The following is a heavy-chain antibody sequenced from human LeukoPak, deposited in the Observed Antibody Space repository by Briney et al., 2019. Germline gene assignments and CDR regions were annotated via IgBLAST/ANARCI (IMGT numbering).Heavy chain of an antibody. J-gene: IGHJ4*02. D-gene: IGHD2-21*02. Sequence: SVKVSFKASGGTFSSYAISWVRQAPGQGLEWMGGIIPIFGTANYAQKFQGRVTITADESTSTAYMELSSLRSEDTAVYYCARASPYCGGDCYFDYWGLGTLVTVSS. CDR3: ARASPYCGGDCYFDY. CDR1: GGTFSSYA. CDR2: IIPIFGTA. V-gene: IGHV1-69*13.